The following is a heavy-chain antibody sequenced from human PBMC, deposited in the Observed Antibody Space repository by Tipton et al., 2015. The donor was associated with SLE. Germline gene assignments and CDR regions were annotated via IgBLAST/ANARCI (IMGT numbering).Heavy chain of an antibody. CDR3: ARQKVSSWSSADY. D-gene: IGHD6-13*01. Sequence: LRLSCTVSGSSISTSSYYWGRIRQPPGKEPEWIGSFYWNGSTYYSPSLKSRVTISVDTSKKQFSWKLSSVTAADTAVYYCARQKVSSWSSADYWGQGTQVTVSS. CDR1: GSSISTSSYY. V-gene: IGHV4-39*01. J-gene: IGHJ4*02. CDR2: FYWNGST.